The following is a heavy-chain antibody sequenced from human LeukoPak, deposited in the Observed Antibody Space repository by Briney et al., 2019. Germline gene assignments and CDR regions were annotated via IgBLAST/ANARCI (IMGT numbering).Heavy chain of an antibody. J-gene: IGHJ4*02. V-gene: IGHV4-31*03. CDR1: GGSISSSGYY. CDR3: ARSLGVAEKLDY. CDR2: IYYSGST. Sequence: TSETLSLTCTASGGSISSSGYYWSWIRQHPGKGLEWIGYIYYSGSTYYSPSLRSRVTISVDTSKNQFSLNLSSVTAADTAVYYCARSLGVAEKLDYWGQGTLVTVSS. D-gene: IGHD2-21*01.